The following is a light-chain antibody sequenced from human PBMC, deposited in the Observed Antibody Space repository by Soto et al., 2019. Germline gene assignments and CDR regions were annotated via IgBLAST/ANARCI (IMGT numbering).Light chain of an antibody. CDR3: QQYGSSLT. CDR2: DAS. CDR1: QNISVY. J-gene: IGKJ5*01. Sequence: EIVLTQSPAPLSLSPGERATLSCRASQNISVYLAWYRQKPGQAPRLLIYDASNRATGIPDRFSGGGSGTDFTLTISRLEPEDFAFYYCQQYGSSLTFGQGTRLEIK. V-gene: IGKV3-11*01.